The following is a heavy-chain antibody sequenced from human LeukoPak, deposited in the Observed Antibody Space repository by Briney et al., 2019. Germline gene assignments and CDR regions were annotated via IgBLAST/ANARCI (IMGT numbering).Heavy chain of an antibody. CDR2: IYHSGST. Sequence: SETLSLTCTVSGYSISSGYYWGWIRQPPGKGLEWIGSIYHSGSTYYNPSLKSRVTISVDTSKNQFSLKLSSVTAADTAVYYCARRAASRIAAAGMGWFDPWGQGTLVTVSS. J-gene: IGHJ5*02. CDR1: GYSISSGYY. D-gene: IGHD6-13*01. CDR3: ARRAASRIAAAGMGWFDP. V-gene: IGHV4-38-2*02.